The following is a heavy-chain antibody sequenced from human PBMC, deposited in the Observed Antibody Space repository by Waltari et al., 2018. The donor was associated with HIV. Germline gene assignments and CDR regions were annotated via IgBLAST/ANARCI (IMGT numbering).Heavy chain of an antibody. CDR1: GVTFSNYA. D-gene: IGHD4-4*01. Sequence: EEQLLESGGGLGQPGGSLRLSCVASGVTFSNYAMTWLRQIPGKGLEWVAGLTSACSITYHADSVQGRFIISRDNSKHTLFLQMTNLRVEDTAVYYCVKDPTTITRGYFDLWGRGTLVTVSS. CDR3: VKDPTTITRGYFDL. CDR2: LTSACSIT. J-gene: IGHJ2*01. V-gene: IGHV3-23*01.